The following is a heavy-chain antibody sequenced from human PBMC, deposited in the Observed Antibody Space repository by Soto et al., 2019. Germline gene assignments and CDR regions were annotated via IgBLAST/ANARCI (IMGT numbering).Heavy chain of an antibody. D-gene: IGHD6-13*01. Sequence: VGSLRLSCAASGFTFSNYWMHWVRQVPGKGLVWVSRISGDGSSTSYADSVKGRFIISRDNSKDMMYLQINSLTAEDTAVYLCARAFTSSWYWWFDPWGQGTLVTVSS. CDR3: ARAFTSSWYWWFDP. CDR2: ISGDGSST. J-gene: IGHJ5*02. CDR1: GFTFSNYW. V-gene: IGHV3-74*01.